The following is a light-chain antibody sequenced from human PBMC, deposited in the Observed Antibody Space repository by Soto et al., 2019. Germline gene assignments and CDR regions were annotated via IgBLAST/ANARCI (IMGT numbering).Light chain of an antibody. CDR1: SSDVGGYNY. CDR3: SSYTSSSTRVL. V-gene: IGLV2-14*03. CDR2: DVS. J-gene: IGLJ2*01. Sequence: QSALTQPASVSGSPGQSITISCTGTSSDVGGYNYVSWYQQHPGKAPKLIISDVSSRPSGISNRFSGSKSGNTASLTISGLQAEDEAEYYCSSYTSSSTRVLFGGGTKLTVL.